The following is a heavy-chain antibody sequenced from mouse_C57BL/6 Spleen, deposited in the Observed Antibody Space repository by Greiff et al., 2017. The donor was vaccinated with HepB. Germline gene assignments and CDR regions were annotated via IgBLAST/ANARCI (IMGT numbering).Heavy chain of an antibody. CDR3: GRQGYHFDY. CDR2: IRSKSNNYAT. CDR1: GFSFNNYA. V-gene: IGHV10-1*01. D-gene: IGHD3-1*01. Sequence: GGGLVQPKGSLKLSCAASGFSFNNYAMNWVRQAPGKGLEWVARIRSKSNNYATYYADSVKDRFTISRDDSESMLYLQMNNLKTEDTAMYYGGRQGYHFDYWGQGTTLTVSS. J-gene: IGHJ2*01.